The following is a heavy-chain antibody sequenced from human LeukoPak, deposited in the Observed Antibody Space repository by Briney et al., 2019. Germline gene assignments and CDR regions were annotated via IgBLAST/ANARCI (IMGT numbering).Heavy chain of an antibody. D-gene: IGHD1-26*01. CDR2: IYSGGST. V-gene: IGHV3-53*01. J-gene: IGHJ4*02. Sequence: TGGSLRLSCAASGFTVSSNYMSWVRQAPGKGLEWVSVIYSGGSTYYADSVKGRFTISRDNFKNTLYLQMNSLRAEDTAVYYCARDRRGSLDYWGQGTLVTVSS. CDR3: ARDRRGSLDY. CDR1: GFTVSSNY.